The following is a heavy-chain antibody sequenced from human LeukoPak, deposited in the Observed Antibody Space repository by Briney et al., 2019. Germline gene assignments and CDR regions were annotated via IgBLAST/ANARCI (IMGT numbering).Heavy chain of an antibody. CDR2: ISYDGSNK. V-gene: IGHV3-30*04. CDR3: ARDRDFWSGGAFDI. CDR1: GFTFSSYA. Sequence: GRSLRLSCAASGFTFSSYAMHWVRQAPGKGLEWVAVISYDGSNKYYADSVKGRSTISRDNSENTLYLQMNSLRAEDTAVYYCARDRDFWSGGAFDIWGQGTMVTVSS. D-gene: IGHD3-3*01. J-gene: IGHJ3*02.